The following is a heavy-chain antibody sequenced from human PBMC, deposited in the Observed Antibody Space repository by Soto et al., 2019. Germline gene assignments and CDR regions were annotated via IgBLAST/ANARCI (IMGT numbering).Heavy chain of an antibody. CDR1: GYTFTSYY. CDR2: INPSGGST. J-gene: IGHJ3*02. V-gene: IGHV1-46*03. CDR3: ARPHGELELRRYAFDI. Sequence: ASVKVSCKASGYTFTSYYMHWVRQAPGQWFEWMGIINPSGGSTSYAQKFQGRVTMTRDTSTSTVYMELSSLRSEDTAVYYCARPHGELELRRYAFDIWGQGTMVTVS. D-gene: IGHD1-7*01.